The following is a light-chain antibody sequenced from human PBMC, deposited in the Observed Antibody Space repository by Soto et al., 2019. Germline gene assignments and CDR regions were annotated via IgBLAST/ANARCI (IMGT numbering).Light chain of an antibody. J-gene: IGKJ2*01. CDR2: DSS. V-gene: IGKV3-20*01. Sequence: EIVLTQSPGTLSLSPGETASLSCWASQSIVSNFLAWYQQRRGQPPRLLIYDSSRRASGIPARFTGSGSGTAFTLTIRRVEPEDSGVYYCQQTFHSRRTFGQGTRLEI. CDR3: QQTFHSRRT. CDR1: QSIVSNF.